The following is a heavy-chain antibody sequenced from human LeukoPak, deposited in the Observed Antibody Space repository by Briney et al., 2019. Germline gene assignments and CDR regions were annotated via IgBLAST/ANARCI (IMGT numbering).Heavy chain of an antibody. J-gene: IGHJ4*02. CDR2: IYSGGST. V-gene: IGHV3-66*01. D-gene: IGHD1-7*01. CDR1: GFTVSSNY. CDR3: AKVRVVFNWNYAYYFDY. Sequence: GGSLRLSCAASGFTVSSNYMSWVRQAPGKGLEWASVIYSGGSTYYADSVKGRFTISRDNSKNTLYLQMNSLGPEDTAMYYCAKVRVVFNWNYAYYFDYWGQGTLVTVSS.